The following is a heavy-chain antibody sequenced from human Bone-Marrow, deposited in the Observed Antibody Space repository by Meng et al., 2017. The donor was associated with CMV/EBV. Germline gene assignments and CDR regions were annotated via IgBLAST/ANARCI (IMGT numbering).Heavy chain of an antibody. CDR2: INPNSGGT. V-gene: IGHV1-2*02. Sequence: ASVKVFCKASGYTFTGYYMHWVRQAPGQGLEWMGWINPNSGGTNYAQKFQGRFTMTRDTSISTAYMELSRLRSDDTAVYYCARENVVVPAAPMDYCGQGTLVTVAS. CDR1: GYTFTGYY. D-gene: IGHD2-2*01. CDR3: ARENVVVPAAPMDY. J-gene: IGHJ4*02.